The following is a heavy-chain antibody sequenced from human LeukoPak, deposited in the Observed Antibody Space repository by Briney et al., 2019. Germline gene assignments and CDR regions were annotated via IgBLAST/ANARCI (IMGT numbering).Heavy chain of an antibody. J-gene: IGHJ5*02. V-gene: IGHV4-4*09. CDR3: AIKKGGWFDP. Sequence: SETLSLTRTVSGASMSRYYWSWVRQPPEKRLEWIGYIFTRGSTTNYNPSLKSRATVSVDASKNEFSLRLTSVTAADTAVYYCAIKKGGWFDPWGQGTPVTVSS. D-gene: IGHD1-26*01. CDR1: GASMSRYY. CDR2: IFTRGSTT.